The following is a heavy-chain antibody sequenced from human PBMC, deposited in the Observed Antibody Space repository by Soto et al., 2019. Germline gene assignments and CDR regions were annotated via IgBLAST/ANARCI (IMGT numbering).Heavy chain of an antibody. V-gene: IGHV2-5*02. D-gene: IGHD3-3*01. CDR1: GLSLTTVAVG. J-gene: IGHJ6*02. CDR2: IYWDDDK. Sequence: QSTLKESGPTLVKPTQTLTLTCAFSGLSLTTVAVGVGWIRQPPGKALEWLALIYWDDDKRYSPSLKTRLSITKDTSKNQVVLMMTNMDPVDTGTYFCAHRRAFIGVVYGMDVWGQGTTVTVSS. CDR3: AHRRAFIGVVYGMDV.